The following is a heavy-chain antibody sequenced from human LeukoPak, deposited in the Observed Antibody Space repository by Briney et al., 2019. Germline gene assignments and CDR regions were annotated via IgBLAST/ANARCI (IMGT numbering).Heavy chain of an antibody. CDR3: AKDRSGLIESSAFDI. D-gene: IGHD3-3*01. CDR2: ISWNSGSI. V-gene: IGHV3-9*01. J-gene: IGHJ3*02. Sequence: QPGRSLRLSCAASGFTFDDYAMPWVRQAPGKGLEWVSGISWNSGSIGYADSVKGRFTISRDHAKNSLYLQMNSLRAEDTALYYCAKDRSGLIESSAFDIWGQGTMVTVSS. CDR1: GFTFDDYA.